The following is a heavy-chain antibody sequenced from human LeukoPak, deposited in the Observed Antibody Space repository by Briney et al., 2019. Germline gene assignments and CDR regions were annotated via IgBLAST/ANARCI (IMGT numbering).Heavy chain of an antibody. CDR2: VSPYNDNT. CDR1: GYTFTSYY. Sequence: ASVKVSCKASGYTFTSYYMHWVRQTPGQGLEWMGWVSPYNDNTNYAQNFQGRVTMTTDTSTNLAYMELRSLRYDDTAVYYCAREGHDYGDNTPDYWGRGTLVTVSS. CDR3: AREGHDYGDNTPDY. D-gene: IGHD4-17*01. V-gene: IGHV1-18*04. J-gene: IGHJ4*02.